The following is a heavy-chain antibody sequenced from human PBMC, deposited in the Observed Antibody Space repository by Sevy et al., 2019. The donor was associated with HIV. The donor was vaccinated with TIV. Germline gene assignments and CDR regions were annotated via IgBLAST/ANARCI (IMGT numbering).Heavy chain of an antibody. D-gene: IGHD3-16*01. J-gene: IGHJ3*02. CDR1: EFIFTGYW. CDR3: ARAGGWGNINHSNQILDI. Sequence: GGSLRLSCAASEFIFTGYWMNWVRQAPGKGLEWVANIDQDGSDKRYVDSVRGRFTISRDNANNFLYLQMSSLRADDTAVYYCARAGGWGNINHSNQILDIWGHGTRSPSPQ. CDR2: IDQDGSDK. V-gene: IGHV3-7*01.